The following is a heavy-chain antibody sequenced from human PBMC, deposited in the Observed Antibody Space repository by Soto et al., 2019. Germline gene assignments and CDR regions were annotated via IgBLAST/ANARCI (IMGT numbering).Heavy chain of an antibody. Sequence: QVQLQESGPGLVKPSETLSLTCTVSGGSISSYYWSWIRQPPGKGLEWIGYIYYSGSTNYNPSLRSRVTISVDPSKNQFSPKLSSVTAADTAVYYWSREGDYGDYFDYWGQGTLVTVSS. D-gene: IGHD4-17*01. CDR3: SREGDYGDYFDY. CDR1: GGSISSYY. V-gene: IGHV4-59*01. J-gene: IGHJ4*02. CDR2: IYYSGST.